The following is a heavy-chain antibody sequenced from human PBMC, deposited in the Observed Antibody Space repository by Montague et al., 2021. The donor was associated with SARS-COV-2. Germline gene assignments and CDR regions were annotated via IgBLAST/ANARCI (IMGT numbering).Heavy chain of an antibody. CDR1: GGSISSSSYY. V-gene: IGHV4-39*07. CDR2: IDYSGXT. J-gene: IGHJ6*02. Sequence: SETLSLTCTVAGGSISSSSYYWGWIRQPGGKGLEWLGSIDYSGXTXYXXXXKXRVTISVDTSKNQFSLKLSSVTAADTAVYYCARVGRQQLVRLSGMDVWGQGTTVTVSS. D-gene: IGHD6-13*01. CDR3: ARVGRQQLVRLSGMDV.